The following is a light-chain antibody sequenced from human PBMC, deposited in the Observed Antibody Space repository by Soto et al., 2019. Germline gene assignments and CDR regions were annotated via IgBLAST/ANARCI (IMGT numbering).Light chain of an antibody. Sequence: EIVLTQSPGTLSLSPGERATLSCRASQTVTSYLAWYQQKPGQAPRLLIYGASSRATGIPDRFSGSGSGTDFTLTISRLEPEDFAVYYCQQYGNSPLTFGGGTKVEI. V-gene: IGKV3-20*01. CDR1: QTVTSY. CDR3: QQYGNSPLT. J-gene: IGKJ4*01. CDR2: GAS.